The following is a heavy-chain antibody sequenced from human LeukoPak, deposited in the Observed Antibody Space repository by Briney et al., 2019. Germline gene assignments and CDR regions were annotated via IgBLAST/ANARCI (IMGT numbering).Heavy chain of an antibody. J-gene: IGHJ4*02. D-gene: IGHD3-10*01. V-gene: IGHV3-30*02. CDR1: GFTFSSYW. CDR3: ASLWFGEEPFDY. CDR2: IRYDGSNK. Sequence: GSLRLSCAASGFTFSSYWMHWVRQAPGKGLEWVAFIRYDGSNKYYADSVKGRFTISRDNSKNTLYLQMNSLRAEDTAVYYCASLWFGEEPFDYWGQGTLVTVSS.